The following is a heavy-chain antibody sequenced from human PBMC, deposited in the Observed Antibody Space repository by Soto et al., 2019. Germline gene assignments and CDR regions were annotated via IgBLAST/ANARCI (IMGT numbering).Heavy chain of an antibody. J-gene: IGHJ4*02. CDR3: ARSTMVRGVPDY. CDR2: ISSSSSYI. CDR1: GFTFSSYS. V-gene: IGHV3-21*01. D-gene: IGHD3-10*01. Sequence: PGGSLRLSCAASGFTFSSYSMNWVRQAPGKGLEWVSSISSSSSYIYYADSVKGRFTISRDNAKNSLYLQMNSLRAEDTAVYHCARSTMVRGVPDYWGQGTLVTVSS.